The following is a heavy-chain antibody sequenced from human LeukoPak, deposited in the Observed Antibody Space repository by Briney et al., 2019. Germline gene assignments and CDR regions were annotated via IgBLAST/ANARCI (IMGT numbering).Heavy chain of an antibody. CDR3: ARAFHDSSGYWD. CDR2: MNPNSGNT. J-gene: IGHJ4*02. CDR1: GYTFTSYD. Sequence: ASVKVSCKASGYTFTSYDINWVRQATGQGLEWMGWMNPNSGNTGYAQKFQGRVTITRNTSISTAYMELSSLRSEDTAVYYCARAFHDSSGYWDWGQGTLVTVSS. D-gene: IGHD3-22*01. V-gene: IGHV1-8*03.